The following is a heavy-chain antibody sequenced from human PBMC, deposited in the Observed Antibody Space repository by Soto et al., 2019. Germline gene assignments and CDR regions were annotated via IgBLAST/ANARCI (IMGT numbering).Heavy chain of an antibody. J-gene: IGHJ4*02. Sequence: LRLSCSASGFTFSSYAMHWVRQAPGKGLEYVSAISSNGGSTYYADSVKGRFTISRDNSKNTLYLQMNSLRAEDTAVYYCAKDPDYGGHYWGQGTLVTVSS. CDR2: ISSNGGST. D-gene: IGHD4-17*01. CDR1: GFTFSSYA. CDR3: AKDPDYGGHY. V-gene: IGHV3-64*04.